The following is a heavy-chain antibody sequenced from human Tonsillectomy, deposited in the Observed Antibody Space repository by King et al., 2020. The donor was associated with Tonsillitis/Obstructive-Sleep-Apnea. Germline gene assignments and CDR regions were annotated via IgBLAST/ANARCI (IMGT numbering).Heavy chain of an antibody. Sequence: LQLQESGPGLVKPSETLSLTCTVSGGSISSSSYYWGWIRHPPWKGLEWIGSLYYCGSTYYNPSLKSRVTISVDTSKNPFSQKLSSVTAADTAVYYCARLIPGITIFGVVPTYFDYWGQGTLVTVSS. D-gene: IGHD3-3*01. J-gene: IGHJ4*02. V-gene: IGHV4-39*01. CDR2: LYYCGST. CDR1: GGSISSSSYY. CDR3: ARLIPGITIFGVVPTYFDY.